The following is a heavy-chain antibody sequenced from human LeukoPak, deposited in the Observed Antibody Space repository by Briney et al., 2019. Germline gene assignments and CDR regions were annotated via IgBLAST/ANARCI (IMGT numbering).Heavy chain of an antibody. CDR2: IWFDGSNK. CDR1: GFIFSNDA. D-gene: IGHD1-1*01. V-gene: IGHV3-33*01. CDR3: VRDPSGSGFAFDS. Sequence: GGSLRLSCAASGFIFSNDAMHWVRQAPGKGLEWVAFIWFDGSNKHYADSVKGRFTISRDNSEDTLYLQMNSLRAGDTAVYYCVRDPSGSGFAFDSWGQGALVTVSS. J-gene: IGHJ4*02.